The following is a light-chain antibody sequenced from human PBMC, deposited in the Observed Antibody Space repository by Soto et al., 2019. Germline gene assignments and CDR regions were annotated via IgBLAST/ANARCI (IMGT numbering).Light chain of an antibody. J-gene: IGKJ1*01. CDR1: QSVSSH. V-gene: IGKV3-15*01. Sequence: DIVMTQSPATLSVSPGESATLSCMASQSVSSHLGWFQQKPGQVPRLLIYGASHRVPGIPARFSGSGSGTECTLTISGLQSEDVAVYYCQQASNWPRTLGQGTKVDI. CDR2: GAS. CDR3: QQASNWPRT.